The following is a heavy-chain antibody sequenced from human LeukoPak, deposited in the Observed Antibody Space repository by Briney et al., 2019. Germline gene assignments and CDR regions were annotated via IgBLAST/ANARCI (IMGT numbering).Heavy chain of an antibody. V-gene: IGHV1-24*01. J-gene: IGHJ5*02. CDR3: ATGYCSGGSCYGASSGFDP. Sequence: ASVKISCKVSGYTLTELSMHWVRQAPGKELEWMGGFDPEDGETIYAQKFQGRVTMTEDTSTDTAYMELSSLRSEDTAVYYCATGYCSGGSCYGASSGFDPWGQGTLVTVSS. D-gene: IGHD2-15*01. CDR1: GYTLTELS. CDR2: FDPEDGET.